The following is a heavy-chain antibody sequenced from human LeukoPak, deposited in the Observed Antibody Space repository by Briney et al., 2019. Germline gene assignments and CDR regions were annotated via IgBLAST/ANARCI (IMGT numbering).Heavy chain of an antibody. CDR1: GFTFDDYA. Sequence: PGGSLRLSCAASGFTFDDYAMHWVRQAPGKGLEWVSGISWNSGSIGYADSVKGRFTISRDNAKNSLYLQMNSLRAEDTALYYCAKSPIAVAGTTEYDYWGQGTLVTVSS. D-gene: IGHD6-19*01. CDR2: ISWNSGSI. CDR3: AKSPIAVAGTTEYDY. V-gene: IGHV3-9*01. J-gene: IGHJ4*02.